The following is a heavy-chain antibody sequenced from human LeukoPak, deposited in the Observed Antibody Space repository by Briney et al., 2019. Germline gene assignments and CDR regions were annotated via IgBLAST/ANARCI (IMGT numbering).Heavy chain of an antibody. V-gene: IGHV4-34*01. J-gene: IGHJ4*02. D-gene: IGHD3-22*01. Sequence: SETLSLTCAVYGGSFSGYYWSWIRQPPGKGLEWIGEINHSGSTNYNPSLKSRVTISVDTSKNQFSLKLGSVTAADTAVYYCARGLYYYDRSFGYWGQGTLVTVSS. CDR1: GGSFSGYY. CDR2: INHSGST. CDR3: ARGLYYYDRSFGY.